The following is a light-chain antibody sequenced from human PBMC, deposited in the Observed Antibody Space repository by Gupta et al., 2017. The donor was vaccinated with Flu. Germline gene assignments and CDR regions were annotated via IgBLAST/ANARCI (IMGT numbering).Light chain of an antibody. CDR3: MEGLQSGRLS. Sequence: TPGEPASSSCRSSQSLLHTTGYNYLDWYLQKPGQSPQLLIYLGSIRASGVPDRFRGTGSGTNFTLIISYVEAEDVGLYYCMEGLQSGRLSFGGGTRVEIK. V-gene: IGKV2-28*01. J-gene: IGKJ4*01. CDR2: LGS. CDR1: QSLLHTTGYNY.